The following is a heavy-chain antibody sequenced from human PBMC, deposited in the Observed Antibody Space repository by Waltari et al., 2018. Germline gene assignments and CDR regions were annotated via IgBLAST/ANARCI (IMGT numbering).Heavy chain of an antibody. D-gene: IGHD1-26*01. V-gene: IGHV3-53*01. CDR1: GFTVRSNY. CDR2: IYSGGST. Sequence: EVQLVESGGGLIQPGGSLRLSCAASGFTVRSNYMSWVRQAPGKGLEGVSVIYSGGSTYYADSVKGRFTISRDNSKNTLYLQMNSLRAEDTAVYYCARVGRVGATYFDYWGQGTLVTVSS. J-gene: IGHJ4*02. CDR3: ARVGRVGATYFDY.